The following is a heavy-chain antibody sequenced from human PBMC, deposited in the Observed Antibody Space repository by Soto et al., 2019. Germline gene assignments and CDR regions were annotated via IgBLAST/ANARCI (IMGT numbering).Heavy chain of an antibody. V-gene: IGHV1-18*01. D-gene: IGHD2-15*01. J-gene: IGHJ6*02. CDR1: GYTFTSYG. CDR2: ISAYNGNT. Sequence: GASVKVSCKASGYTFTSYGISWVRQAPGQGLEWMGWISAYNGNTNYAQKLQGRVTMTTDTSTSTAYMELRSLRSDDTAVYYCARGEPRRPAKGPISGLVVVAATRHYYGMDVWGQGTTVTVSS. CDR3: ARGEPRRPAKGPISGLVVVAATRHYYGMDV.